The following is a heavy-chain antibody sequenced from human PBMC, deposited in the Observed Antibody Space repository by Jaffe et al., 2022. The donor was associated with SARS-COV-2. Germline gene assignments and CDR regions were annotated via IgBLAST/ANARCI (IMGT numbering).Heavy chain of an antibody. CDR2: IIPILGIA. Sequence: QVQLVQSGAEVKKPGSSVKVSCKASGGTFSSYTISWVRQAPGQGLEWMGRIIPILGIANYAQKFQGRVTITADKSTSTAYMELSSLRSEDTAVYYCARPTVTTYGGAFDIWGQGTMVTVSS. J-gene: IGHJ3*02. V-gene: IGHV1-69*02. CDR3: ARPTVTTYGGAFDI. CDR1: GGTFSSYT. D-gene: IGHD4-17*01.